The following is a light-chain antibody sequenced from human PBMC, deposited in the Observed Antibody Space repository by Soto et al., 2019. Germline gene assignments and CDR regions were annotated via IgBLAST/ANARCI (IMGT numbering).Light chain of an antibody. CDR3: QQRSNLIT. CDR2: DAS. CDR1: QSVSSY. V-gene: IGKV3-11*01. Sequence: EIVLTQYTATLSLSPGERSTLSCRASQSVSSYLAWYQQKPGQAPRLLIYDASNRATGIPARFSGSGSGTDFTLTSSSLEPEDFAVYYCQQRSNLITFGQGTRLEIK. J-gene: IGKJ5*01.